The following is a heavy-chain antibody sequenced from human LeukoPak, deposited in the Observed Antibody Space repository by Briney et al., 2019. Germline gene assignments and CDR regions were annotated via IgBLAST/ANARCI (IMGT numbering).Heavy chain of an antibody. CDR3: AGYGSATGDNWFDP. J-gene: IGHJ5*02. D-gene: IGHD3-10*01. CDR2: ISYSGSS. Sequence: SETLSLTCTVSGGSIGTYYWSWIRQPPGKGLEWIGYISYSGSSNYNPSLKSRVTISVDTSKNQFSLKLSSVTAADTAVYYCAGYGSATGDNWFDPWGQGTLVTVSS. CDR1: GGSIGTYY. V-gene: IGHV4-59*01.